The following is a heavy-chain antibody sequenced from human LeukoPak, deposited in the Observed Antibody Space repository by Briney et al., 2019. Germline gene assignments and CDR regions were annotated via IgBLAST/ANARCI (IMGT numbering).Heavy chain of an antibody. D-gene: IGHD2-2*01. J-gene: IGHJ5*02. Sequence: PSETLSLTCTVSGGSISSGSYYWSWIRQPAGKGLEWIGRIYTSGSTNYNPSLKSRVSTSVDTDNNQFSLKMSSVTAADTAVYYCARSHCSSTSCPGWFDPWGQGTLVTVSS. CDR1: GGSISSGSYY. CDR3: ARSHCSSTSCPGWFDP. V-gene: IGHV4-61*02. CDR2: IYTSGST.